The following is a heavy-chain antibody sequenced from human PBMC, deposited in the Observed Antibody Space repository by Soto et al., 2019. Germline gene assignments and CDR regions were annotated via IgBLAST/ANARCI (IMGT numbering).Heavy chain of an antibody. V-gene: IGHV4-34*01. Sequence: PSETLSLTCAVYGGSFSGYYWSWIRQPPGKGLEWIGEINHSGSTNYNPSLKSRVTISVDTSKNQFSLKLSSVTAADTAVYYCARVSRHYDFWSGYHWFGYWGQGTLVTVSS. D-gene: IGHD3-3*01. CDR1: GGSFSGYY. CDR3: ARVSRHYDFWSGYHWFGY. J-gene: IGHJ5*01. CDR2: INHSGST.